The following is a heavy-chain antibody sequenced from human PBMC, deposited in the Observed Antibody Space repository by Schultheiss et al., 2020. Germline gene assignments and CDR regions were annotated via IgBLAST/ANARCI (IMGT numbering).Heavy chain of an antibody. CDR1: GFTFSSYA. CDR3: AKVPANWGGDRYFDY. V-gene: IGHV3-23*01. D-gene: IGHD7-27*01. Sequence: GGSLRLSCAASGFTFSSYAMSWVRQAPGKGLEWVSAISGSGGSTYYADSVKGRFTISRDNSKNTLYLQMNSLRAEDTSVYYCAKVPANWGGDRYFDYWGQGTLVTVSS. J-gene: IGHJ4*02. CDR2: ISGSGGST.